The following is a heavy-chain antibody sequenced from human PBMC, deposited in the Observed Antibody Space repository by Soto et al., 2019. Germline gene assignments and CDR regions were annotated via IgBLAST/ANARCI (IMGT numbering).Heavy chain of an antibody. V-gene: IGHV4-4*02. CDR2: IHHRGSI. CDR1: SGSISSINW. CDR3: ARVTESDAFDI. Sequence: SETLSLTCAVSSGSISSINWWSWVRQPPGKGLEWIGEIHHRGSINYNPSLKSRLTISVDKSKNQFSLNLSSVTAADTAVYYCARVTESDAFDICGQGTMVTVSS. J-gene: IGHJ3*02.